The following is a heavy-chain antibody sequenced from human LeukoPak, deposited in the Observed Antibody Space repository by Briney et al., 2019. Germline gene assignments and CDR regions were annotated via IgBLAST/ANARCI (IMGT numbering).Heavy chain of an antibody. CDR1: GCTFTHYH. J-gene: IGHJ1*01. V-gene: IGHV1-2*02. CDR2: INPDSGGT. Sequence: ASVKVSCKASGCTFTHYHMHWVRQAPGQGLEWMGWINPDSGGTNYVQNFQGRVTMTRDTSISTAYMEVGSLTSDDTAVYYCAPRYCSGGSCYFQHWGQGTLVTVSS. CDR3: APRYCSGGSCYFQH. D-gene: IGHD2-15*01.